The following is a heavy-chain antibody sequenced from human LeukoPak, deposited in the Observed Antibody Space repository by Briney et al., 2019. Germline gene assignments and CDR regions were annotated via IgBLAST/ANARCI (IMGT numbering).Heavy chain of an antibody. CDR3: ARDRLITFGGGFFPQAFDP. V-gene: IGHV1-18*01. CDR2: ISXYNGNT. D-gene: IGHD3-16*01. J-gene: IGHJ5*02. Sequence: WVRQXPXXGLXWMXWISXYNGNTNYAQKLQGRVTMTTDTSTSTAYMELRSLRSDDTAVYYCARDRLITFGGGFFPQAFDPWGQGTLVTVSS.